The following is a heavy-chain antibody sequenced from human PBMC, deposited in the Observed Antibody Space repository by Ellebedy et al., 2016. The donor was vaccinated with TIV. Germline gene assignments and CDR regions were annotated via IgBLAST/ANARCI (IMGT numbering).Heavy chain of an antibody. CDR2: ITESGGNT. CDR1: GLTLSSHA. D-gene: IGHD4-23*01. V-gene: IGHV3-23*01. CDR3: ARDPVGVGPAFDG. Sequence: PGGSLRLSCAASGLTLSSHAMSWVRQPPGKGPEWVSSITESGGNTYYADSVKCRFTISRDNSKDTLFLQMNSLRAEDTAIYFCARDPVGVGPAFDGWGQGTMVTVSS. J-gene: IGHJ3*01.